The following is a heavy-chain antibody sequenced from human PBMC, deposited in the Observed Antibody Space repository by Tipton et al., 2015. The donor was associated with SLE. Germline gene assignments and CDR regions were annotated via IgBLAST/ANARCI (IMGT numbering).Heavy chain of an antibody. CDR1: GFTFEDYA. CDR2: IRWDSVII. D-gene: IGHD6-19*01. V-gene: IGHV3-9*01. Sequence: SLRLSCVVSGFTFEDYAMQWVRQAPGKGLERVSGIRWDSVIIGYADSVKGRFTISRDNAKNSLYLQMNSLRDEDTALYYCAKDHEWLVDRGAFDVWGQGTTVTVSS. CDR3: AKDHEWLVDRGAFDV. J-gene: IGHJ3*01.